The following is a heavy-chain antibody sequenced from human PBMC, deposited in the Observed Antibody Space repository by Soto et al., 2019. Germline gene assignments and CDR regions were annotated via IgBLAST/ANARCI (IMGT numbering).Heavy chain of an antibody. CDR3: ARYNWIVPRFDD. D-gene: IGHD1-20*01. Sequence: SETLSLTCAVYGGSFSGYYWSWIRQPPGKGLEWIGEINHSGSTNYNPSLKSRVTISVDTSKNQFSLKLSSVTAADTAVYYCARYNWIVPRFDDWGQGTLVPVSS. V-gene: IGHV4-34*01. J-gene: IGHJ4*02. CDR1: GGSFSGYY. CDR2: INHSGST.